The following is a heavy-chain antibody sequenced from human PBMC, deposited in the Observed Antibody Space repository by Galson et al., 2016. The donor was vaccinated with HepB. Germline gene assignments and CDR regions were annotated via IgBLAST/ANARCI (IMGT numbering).Heavy chain of an antibody. CDR2: IRSKTDGATT. CDR1: GFNLQDAW. CDR3: AVWFGGRSNS. V-gene: IGHV3-15*01. Sequence: SLRLSCAASGFNLQDAWMTWVRQAPGKGLEWVGQIRSKTDGATTDYAAPVKGRFSLARDDSKNSLYLQMNSLEIEDTAVYYCAVWFGGRSNSWGQGTLVTVSS. D-gene: IGHD3-10*01. J-gene: IGHJ5*02.